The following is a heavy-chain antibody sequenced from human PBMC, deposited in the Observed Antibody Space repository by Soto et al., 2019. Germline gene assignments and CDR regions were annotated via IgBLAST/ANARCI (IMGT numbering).Heavy chain of an antibody. CDR3: AKGTEYGVVLMSNFDF. CDR1: GVSITSYY. J-gene: IGHJ4*02. CDR2: IYYSGSS. V-gene: IGHV4-59*01. D-gene: IGHD3-3*01. Sequence: SETLSLTCTVSGVSITSYYWSWIRQPPGKGLEWIGYIYYSGSSNYNPSLKSRVTISVDTSKNQFSLNLSSVTAADTALYFCAKGTEYGVVLMSNFDFLGQGTLVTVSS.